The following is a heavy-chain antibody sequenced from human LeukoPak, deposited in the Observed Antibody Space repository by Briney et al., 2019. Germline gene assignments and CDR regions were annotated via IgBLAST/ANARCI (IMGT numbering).Heavy chain of an antibody. D-gene: IGHD5-18*01. CDR3: TRAGSYGYYWYFDL. J-gene: IGHJ2*01. CDR1: GDSVSSNSVT. Sequence: SQTLSLTCAISGDSVSSNSVTWNWIRQSPSRGLEWLGRTYYRSKWYNDYAVSVKSRITINPDTSKNPFYLQLNSVTPEDTAVYYCTRAGSYGYYWYFDLWGRGTLVTVSS. V-gene: IGHV6-1*01. CDR2: TYYRSKWYN.